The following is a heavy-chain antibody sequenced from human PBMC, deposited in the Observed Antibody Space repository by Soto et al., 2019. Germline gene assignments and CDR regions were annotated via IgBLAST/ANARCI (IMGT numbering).Heavy chain of an antibody. CDR2: ISYDGSNK. V-gene: IGHV3-30-3*01. CDR1: GFTFSSYA. J-gene: IGHJ6*02. D-gene: IGHD3-3*01. CDR3: AREYYDFWSGYYYYYGMDV. Sequence: QVQLVESGGGVVQPGRSLRLSCAASGFTFSSYAMQWVRQAPGKGLEWVAVISYDGSNKYYADSVKGRFTISRDNSKNTLYLQRNSVRAEDTAVYYCAREYYDFWSGYYYYYGMDVWGQGTTVIVSS.